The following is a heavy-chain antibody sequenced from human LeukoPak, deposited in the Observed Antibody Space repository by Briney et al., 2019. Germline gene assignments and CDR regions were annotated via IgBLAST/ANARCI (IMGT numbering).Heavy chain of an antibody. CDR1: GYTFTGYY. Sequence: ASVKVSCKASGYTFTGYYMHWVRQAPGQGLEWMGRINPNSGGTNYAQKFQGRVTMTRDTSISTAYMELSRLRSDDTAVYYCARDGHTSRKAVSDLFQHWGQGTLVTVSS. D-gene: IGHD6-19*01. J-gene: IGHJ1*01. CDR3: ARDGHTSRKAVSDLFQH. CDR2: INPNSGGT. V-gene: IGHV1-2*06.